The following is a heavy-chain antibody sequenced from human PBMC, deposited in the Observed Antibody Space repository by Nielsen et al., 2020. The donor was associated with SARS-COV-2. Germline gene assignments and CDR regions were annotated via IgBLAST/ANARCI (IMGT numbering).Heavy chain of an antibody. CDR2: ISSSSSYI. J-gene: IGHJ6*02. CDR3: ARELLPASNYYGIDV. D-gene: IGHD2-15*01. Sequence: GGSLRLSCAASGFTFSSYSMNWVRQAPGKGLEWVSSISSSSSYIYYADSVKGRFTISRDNAKNSLYLQMNSLRPEDTAVYYCARELLPASNYYGIDVWGQGTTVTVSS. CDR1: GFTFSSYS. V-gene: IGHV3-21*04.